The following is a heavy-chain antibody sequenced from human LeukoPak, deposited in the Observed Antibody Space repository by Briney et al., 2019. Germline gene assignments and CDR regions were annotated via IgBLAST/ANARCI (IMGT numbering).Heavy chain of an antibody. CDR2: INWNGGST. CDR1: GFTFSSYW. CDR3: ARYLAYCGGDCYVDAFDI. V-gene: IGHV3-20*01. D-gene: IGHD2-21*02. J-gene: IGHJ3*02. Sequence: GGSLRLSCAASGFTFSSYWMHWVRQAPGKGLEWVSGINWNGGSTGYADSVKGRFTISRDNAKNSLYLQMNSLRAEDTALYHCARYLAYCGGDCYVDAFDIWGQGTMVTVSS.